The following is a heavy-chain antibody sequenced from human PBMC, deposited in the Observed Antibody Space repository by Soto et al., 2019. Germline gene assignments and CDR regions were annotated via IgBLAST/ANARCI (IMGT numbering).Heavy chain of an antibody. Sequence: PGGSPRLSCAASGFTFSSYGMHWVRQAPGKGLEWVAVISYDGSNKYYADSVKGRFTISRDNSKNTLYLQMNSLRAEDTAVYYCAKEFYVRIAVAGLHDSDFDYWGQGTLVTVSS. V-gene: IGHV3-30*18. CDR3: AKEFYVRIAVAGLHDSDFDY. CDR1: GFTFSSYG. CDR2: ISYDGSNK. J-gene: IGHJ4*02. D-gene: IGHD6-19*01.